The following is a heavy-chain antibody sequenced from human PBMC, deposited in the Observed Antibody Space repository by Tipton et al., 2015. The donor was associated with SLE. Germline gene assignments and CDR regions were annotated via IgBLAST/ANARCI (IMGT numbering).Heavy chain of an antibody. V-gene: IGHV4-59*11. Sequence: TLSLTCTVSGVSISDHYWSWIRQPPGKGLECPGYVFYSGSSDFYRAHYSPSLKSRVTISRDTSEEQVSLKLTFVTAADTAVYYCARYLDWNYTFIDFWGQGSLVTVSS. CDR3: ARYLDWNYTFIDF. CDR1: GVSISDHY. CDR2: VFYSGSSDFYRA. D-gene: IGHD1-7*01. J-gene: IGHJ4*02.